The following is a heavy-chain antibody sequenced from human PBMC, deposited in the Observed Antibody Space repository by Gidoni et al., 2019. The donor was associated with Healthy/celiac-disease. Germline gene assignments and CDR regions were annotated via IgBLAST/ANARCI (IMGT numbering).Heavy chain of an antibody. CDR3: AKMARIVVVPAAINWFDP. D-gene: IGHD2-2*02. J-gene: IGHJ5*02. CDR1: GFTFSSYA. CDR2: ISGSGGST. Sequence: EVQLLESGGGLVQPGGSLRLSCAASGFTFSSYAMSWVRQAPGKGLEWVSAISGSGGSTYYADSVKGRFTISRDNSKNTLYLQMNSLRAEDTAVYYCAKMARIVVVPAAINWFDPWGQGTLVTVSS. V-gene: IGHV3-23*01.